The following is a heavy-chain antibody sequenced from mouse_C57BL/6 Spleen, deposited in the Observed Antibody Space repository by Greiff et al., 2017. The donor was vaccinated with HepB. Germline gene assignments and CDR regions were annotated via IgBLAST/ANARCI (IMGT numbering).Heavy chain of an antibody. D-gene: IGHD1-1*01. Sequence: VQLQQSGPVLVKPGASVKMSCKASGYTFTDYYMNWVKQSHGKSLEWIGVINPYNGGTSYNQKFKGKATLTVDKSSSTAYMELNSLTSEDSAVYYCARSGDYGSSWYFDVWGTGTTVTVSS. CDR1: GYTFTDYY. CDR2: INPYNGGT. V-gene: IGHV1-19*01. J-gene: IGHJ1*03. CDR3: ARSGDYGSSWYFDV.